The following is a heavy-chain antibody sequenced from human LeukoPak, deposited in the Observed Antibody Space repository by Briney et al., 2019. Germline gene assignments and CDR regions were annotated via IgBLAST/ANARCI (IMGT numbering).Heavy chain of an antibody. D-gene: IGHD3-10*01. CDR3: ARGHLLWFGELLS. V-gene: IGHV4-61*02. CDR2: IYTGGST. Sequence: PSETLSLTCTVSGGSINTGTYYWGWIRQPAGKGLERIGRIYTGGSTNYNPSLKSRVTISVDTSKNQFSLKLSSVTAADTAVYYCARGHLLWFGELLSWGQGTLVTVSS. CDR1: GGSINTGTYY. J-gene: IGHJ5*02.